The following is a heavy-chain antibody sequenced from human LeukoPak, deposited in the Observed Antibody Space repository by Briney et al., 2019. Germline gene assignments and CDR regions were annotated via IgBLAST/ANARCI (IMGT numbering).Heavy chain of an antibody. Sequence: SETLSLTCAVSGGSISSYYWSWIRQPPGKGLEWIGYIYYTGTTNYNPSLNSRVTISVDTSKNQFSLKLSSVTAADTAVYYCARVNSAWYGALDYWGQGTMVTVSS. CDR3: ARVNSAWYGALDY. J-gene: IGHJ4*02. CDR1: GGSISSYY. D-gene: IGHD6-19*01. CDR2: IYYTGTT. V-gene: IGHV4-59*01.